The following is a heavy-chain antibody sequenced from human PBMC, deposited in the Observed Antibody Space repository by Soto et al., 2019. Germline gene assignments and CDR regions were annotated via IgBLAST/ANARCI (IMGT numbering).Heavy chain of an antibody. J-gene: IGHJ3*02. V-gene: IGHV4-59*01. CDR3: ARVPGTYYDILTGYLPTDAFDI. Sequence: SETLSLTCTVSGGSISSYYWSWIRRPPGKGLEWIGYIYYSGSTNYNPSLKSRVTISVDTSKNQFSLKLSSVTAADTAVYYCARVPGTYYDILTGYLPTDAFDIWGQGTMVTVSS. D-gene: IGHD3-9*01. CDR1: GGSISSYY. CDR2: IYYSGST.